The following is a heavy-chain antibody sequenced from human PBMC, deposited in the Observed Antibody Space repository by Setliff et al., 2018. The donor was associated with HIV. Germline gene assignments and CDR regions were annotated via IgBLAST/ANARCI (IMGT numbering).Heavy chain of an antibody. Sequence: PSETLSLTCSVSSSISSGGYYWTWIRQLAGKGLEWIGHVSTSGNTNYNPSLKSRITISLDTSKSHFSLKSHSVTAADTAVYYCARIKAFGSGSYPLDFWGQGAPVTVSS. V-gene: IGHV4-61*09. CDR2: VSTSGNT. J-gene: IGHJ4*02. CDR1: SSISSGGYY. D-gene: IGHD3-10*01. CDR3: ARIKAFGSGSYPLDF.